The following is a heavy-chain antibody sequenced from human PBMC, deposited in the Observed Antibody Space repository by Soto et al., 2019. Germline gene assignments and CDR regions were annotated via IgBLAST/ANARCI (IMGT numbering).Heavy chain of an antibody. V-gene: IGHV1-69*01. CDR2: IIPIFGTA. J-gene: IGHJ5*02. D-gene: IGHD6-6*01. CDR3: ARDQDSSSSWYNWFDP. Sequence: QVQLVQSGAEVKKPGSSVKVSCKASGGTFSSYAISWVRQAPGQGLEWMGGIIPIFGTANYAQKFQGRVTITADESTSTDYMELSSLRSEDTAVYYCARDQDSSSSWYNWFDPWGQGTLVTVSS. CDR1: GGTFSSYA.